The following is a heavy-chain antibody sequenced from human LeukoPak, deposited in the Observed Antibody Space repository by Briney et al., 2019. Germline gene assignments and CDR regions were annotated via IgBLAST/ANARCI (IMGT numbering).Heavy chain of an antibody. Sequence: GGSLRLSCAASGFTVSSNYMSWVRQAPGKGLEWVSVIYSGGSTYYADSVKGRFTISRDNSKNTLYLQMNSLRAEDTAVYYCARDENIVVVPAANYYYYGMDVWGQGTTVTVSS. V-gene: IGHV3-53*01. J-gene: IGHJ6*02. CDR1: GFTVSSNY. D-gene: IGHD2-2*01. CDR2: IYSGGST. CDR3: ARDENIVVVPAANYYYYGMDV.